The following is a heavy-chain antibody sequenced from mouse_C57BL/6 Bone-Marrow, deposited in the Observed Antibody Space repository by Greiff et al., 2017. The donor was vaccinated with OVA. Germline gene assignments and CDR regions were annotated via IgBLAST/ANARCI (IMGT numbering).Heavy chain of an antibody. D-gene: IGHD2-3*01. CDR3: ARDGYYLAWFAY. Sequence: EVKLQESGPGLVKPSQSLSLTCSVTGYSITSGYYWNWIRQFPGNKLEWMGYIRYDGSNNYNPSLKNRISITRDTSKNQFFLKLNSVTTEDTATYYCARDGYYLAWFAYWGQGTLVTVSA. J-gene: IGHJ3*01. V-gene: IGHV3-6*01. CDR1: GYSITSGYY. CDR2: IRYDGSN.